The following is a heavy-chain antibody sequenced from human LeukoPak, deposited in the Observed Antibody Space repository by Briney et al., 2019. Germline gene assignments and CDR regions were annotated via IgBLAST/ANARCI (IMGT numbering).Heavy chain of an antibody. V-gene: IGHV3-48*01. CDR3: AREGHCSTTSCALDAIEI. D-gene: IGHD2-2*01. CDR1: GFPFSSYW. J-gene: IGHJ3*02. CDR2: ISSSSGTI. Sequence: PGGSLRLSCAASGFPFSSYWMSWVRQAPGKGLEWVSYISSSSGTIYYADSVKGRFTISRDNAKNSLSLQMKSLRAEDTAVYYCAREGHCSTTSCALDAIEIWGQGTLVAVSS.